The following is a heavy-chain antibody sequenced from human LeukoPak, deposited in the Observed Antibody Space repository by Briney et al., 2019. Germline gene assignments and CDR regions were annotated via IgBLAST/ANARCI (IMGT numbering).Heavy chain of an antibody. J-gene: IGHJ4*02. D-gene: IGHD6-19*01. CDR2: TSYDQNNK. Sequence: SLRLSCAASGFTFSSYAMYWVRQAPGKGLEWVAVTSYDQNNKYYADSVKGHFTISRDNSKNTLYLQMNSLRAEDTAVYSCARDNGRGWYLEYWGQGTLVTVSS. V-gene: IGHV3-30*04. CDR3: ARDNGRGWYLEY. CDR1: GFTFSSYA.